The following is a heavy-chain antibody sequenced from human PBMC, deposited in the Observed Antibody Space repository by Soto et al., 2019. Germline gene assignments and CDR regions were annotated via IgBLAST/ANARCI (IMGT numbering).Heavy chain of an antibody. V-gene: IGHV2-5*02. CDR2: IYWDDDK. J-gene: IGHJ1*01. CDR3: APTSENRYCGSGSYSERYFQH. CDR1: GFSLSTSGVG. D-gene: IGHD3-10*01. Sequence: QITLKESGPTLVKPTQTLTLTCTFSGFSLSTSGVGVGWIRQPPGKALEWLALIYWDDDKRYSPSLKSRLTITTGTSNHRVLRTMTNRDPVDPATYYFAPTSENRYCGSGSYSERYFQHWGQGTLVTVSS.